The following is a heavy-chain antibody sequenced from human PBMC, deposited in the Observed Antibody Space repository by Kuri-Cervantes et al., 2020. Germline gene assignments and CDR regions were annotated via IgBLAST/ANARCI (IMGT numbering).Heavy chain of an antibody. CDR3: AIDRTTEGGVTEDKYYYYYYGMDV. J-gene: IGHJ6*02. Sequence: ASVKVSCKASGYTFTGYCMHWVRQAPGQGLEWMGWINPNSGGTNYAQKFQGRVTITADESTSTAYMELSRLRSEDTAVYYCAIDRTTEGGVTEDKYYYYYYGMDVWGQGTTVTVSS. CDR1: GYTFTGYC. D-gene: IGHD4-11*01. CDR2: INPNSGGT. V-gene: IGHV1-2*02.